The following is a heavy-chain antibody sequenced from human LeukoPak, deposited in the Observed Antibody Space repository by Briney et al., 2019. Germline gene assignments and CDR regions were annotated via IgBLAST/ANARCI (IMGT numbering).Heavy chain of an antibody. CDR3: ARHDYYYYYMDV. CDR1: GYSISSGYY. V-gene: IGHV4-38-2*01. Sequence: PSETLSLTCAVSGYSISSGYYWGWIRQPPGKGLEWIGSIYHSGSTYYNPSLKSRVTISVDTSKNQFSLKQSSVTAADTAVYYCARHDYYYYYMDVWGKGTTVTVSS. J-gene: IGHJ6*03. CDR2: IYHSGST.